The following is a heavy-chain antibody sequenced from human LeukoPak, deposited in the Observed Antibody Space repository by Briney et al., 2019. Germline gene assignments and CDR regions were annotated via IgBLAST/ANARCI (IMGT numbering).Heavy chain of an antibody. CDR2: ISGSGDKT. Sequence: GGSLRLSCAASGFTFSDYAMSWVRQAPGGGLEWVSAISGSGDKTFHADSVKGRFTTSRDNSKNTLSLQMSSLRVEDSAVYFCARDTSAWWYHRAYMNVWGTGTTVTVSS. CDR3: ARDTSAWWYHRAYMNV. D-gene: IGHD2-15*01. V-gene: IGHV3-23*01. CDR1: GFTFSDYA. J-gene: IGHJ6*03.